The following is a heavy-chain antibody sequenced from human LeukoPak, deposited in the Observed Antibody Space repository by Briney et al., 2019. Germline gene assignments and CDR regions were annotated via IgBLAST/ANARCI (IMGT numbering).Heavy chain of an antibody. V-gene: IGHV3-9*01. D-gene: IGHD3-10*01. CDR2: ISWNSGSI. Sequence: GGSLRLSCAASGFTFSSYWMHWVRQAPGKGLEWVSGISWNSGSIGYADSVKGRFTISRDNAKNSLYLQMNSLRAEDTALYYCAKSYYPAAPGAFDIWGQGTMVTVSS. J-gene: IGHJ3*02. CDR1: GFTFSSYW. CDR3: AKSYYPAAPGAFDI.